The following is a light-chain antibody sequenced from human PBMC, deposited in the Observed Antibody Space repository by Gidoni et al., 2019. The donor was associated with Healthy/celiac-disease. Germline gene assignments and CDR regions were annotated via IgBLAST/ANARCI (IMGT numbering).Light chain of an antibody. CDR3: QAWDSTVV. CDR2: QDS. CDR1: KLGDKF. Sequence: SYELTQPPSVSVSPGQTASITCPGDKLGDKFACWYQQKPGQSPVVVIYQDSKRPSGIPERFSGSNSGNTATLTISGTQAMDEADYYCQAWDSTVVFGGGTKLTVV. J-gene: IGLJ2*01. V-gene: IGLV3-1*01.